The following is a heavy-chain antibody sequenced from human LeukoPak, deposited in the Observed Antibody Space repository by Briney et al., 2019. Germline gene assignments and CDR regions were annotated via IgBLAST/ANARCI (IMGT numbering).Heavy chain of an antibody. D-gene: IGHD3-10*01. V-gene: IGHV3-33*06. CDR3: AKRGVSRGYYGSGSYFEFDY. CDR2: IWYDGSNK. Sequence: GRSLRLSCAASGFTFSSYGMHWVRQAPGKGLEWVAVIWYDGSNKYYADSVKGRFTISRVNSKNTLYLQMNSLRAEDTAVYYCAKRGVSRGYYGSGSYFEFDYWGQGTLVTVSS. J-gene: IGHJ4*02. CDR1: GFTFSSYG.